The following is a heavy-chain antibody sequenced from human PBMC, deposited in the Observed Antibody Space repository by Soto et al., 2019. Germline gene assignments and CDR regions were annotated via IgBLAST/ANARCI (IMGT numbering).Heavy chain of an antibody. CDR1: VFPFTGSA. Sequence: GGSLRLSSAASVFPFTGSAMHWVRQASGKGLEWLGRIRTKAKNYATEYAASVKGRFTISRDDSKNTAYLQVNSLKTDETDVYYCSPVAYDARDLWGGGPMVSLS. V-gene: IGHV3-73*01. CDR3: SPVAYDARDL. CDR2: IRTKAKNYAT. D-gene: IGHD2-21*01. J-gene: IGHJ3*01.